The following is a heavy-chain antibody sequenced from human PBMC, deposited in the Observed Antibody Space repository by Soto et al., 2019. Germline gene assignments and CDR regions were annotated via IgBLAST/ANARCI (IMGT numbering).Heavy chain of an antibody. V-gene: IGHV4-59*01. CDR1: GGSISRYY. CDR2: IYYSGST. J-gene: IGHJ3*02. D-gene: IGHD3-10*01. Sequence: SETLSLTCTVSGGSISRYYWSWIRQPPGKGLEWIGYIYYSGSTNYNPSLKSRVTISVDTSKNQFSLKLSSVTAADTAVYYCARTLWFGELFAFDIWGQGTMVTVSS. CDR3: ARTLWFGELFAFDI.